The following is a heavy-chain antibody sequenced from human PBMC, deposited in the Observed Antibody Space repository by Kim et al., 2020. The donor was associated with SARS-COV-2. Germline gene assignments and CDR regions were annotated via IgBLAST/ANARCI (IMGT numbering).Heavy chain of an antibody. V-gene: IGHV3-30*18. CDR3: AKDYDFSSVGYFDY. D-gene: IGHD3-3*01. CDR2: ISYDGSNK. J-gene: IGHJ4*02. CDR1: GFTFSSYG. Sequence: GGSLRLSCAASGFTFSSYGMHWVRQAPGKGLEWVAVISYDGSNKYYADSVKGRFTISRDNSKNTLYLQMNSLRAEDTAVYYCAKDYDFSSVGYFDYWGQGTLVTVSS.